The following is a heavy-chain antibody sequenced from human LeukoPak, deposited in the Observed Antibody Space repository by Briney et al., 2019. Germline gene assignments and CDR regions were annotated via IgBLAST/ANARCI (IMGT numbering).Heavy chain of an antibody. V-gene: IGHV6-1*01. CDR2: TYYRSKWYN. Sequence: SQTLSLTCVISGDGVSNDSAAWNWIRQSPSRGLEWLGRTYYRSKWYNDYAVSVKSRITINPDTSKNQFSLQLNSVTPEDTAVYYCAREDSGYRYNWFDPWGQGTLVTVSS. D-gene: IGHD6-25*01. CDR1: GDGVSNDSAA. CDR3: AREDSGYRYNWFDP. J-gene: IGHJ5*02.